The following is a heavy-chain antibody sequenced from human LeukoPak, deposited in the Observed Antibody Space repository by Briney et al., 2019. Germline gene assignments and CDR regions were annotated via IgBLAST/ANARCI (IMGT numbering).Heavy chain of an antibody. D-gene: IGHD3-22*01. CDR1: GFTFSSYS. CDR2: ISSSSSTI. Sequence: GGSLRLSCAASGFTFSSYSMNWVRQAPGKGLEWVSYISSSSSTIYYADSVKGRFTISRDNSKNTLYLQMNSLRAEDTAVYYCARDYNYYDSSGYYYGDAFDIWGQGTMVTVSS. CDR3: ARDYNYYDSSGYYYGDAFDI. V-gene: IGHV3-48*01. J-gene: IGHJ3*02.